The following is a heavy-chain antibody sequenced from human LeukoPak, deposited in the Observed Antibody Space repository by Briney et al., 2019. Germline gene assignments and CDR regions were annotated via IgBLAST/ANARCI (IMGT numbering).Heavy chain of an antibody. D-gene: IGHD6-19*01. CDR2: ISGSGTGT. CDR3: AKDTYSSGCHEFDC. Sequence: GGSLRLSCAASGFTFSSYAMSWVRQAPGKGLEWVSGISGSGTGTYYAASAKGRITITRDNSKNTVYLQMNSLRAEDTAIYYCAKDTYSSGCHEFDCWGQGTLVTVSS. V-gene: IGHV3-23*01. J-gene: IGHJ4*02. CDR1: GFTFSSYA.